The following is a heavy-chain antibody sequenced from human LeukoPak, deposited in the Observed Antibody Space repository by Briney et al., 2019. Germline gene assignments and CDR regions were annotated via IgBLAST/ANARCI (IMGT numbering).Heavy chain of an antibody. J-gene: IGHJ4*02. CDR2: ISGSGDNT. CDR3: AKDRAYCSSSTCLDQDF. V-gene: IGHV3-23*01. Sequence: PGGSLRLSCAASGFTFSSHTIKWVRQAPGKGLEWVSEISGSGDNTYYADSVKGRFTISRDNSKNTLYLQMNSLRDEDTAVYYCAKDRAYCSSSTCLDQDFWGQGTLVTVSS. D-gene: IGHD2-2*01. CDR1: GFTFSSHT.